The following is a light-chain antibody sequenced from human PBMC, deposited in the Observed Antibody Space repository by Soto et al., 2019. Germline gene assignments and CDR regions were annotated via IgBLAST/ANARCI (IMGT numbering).Light chain of an antibody. V-gene: IGLV2-8*01. Sequence: QSALTQPPSASGSPGQSVTISCSGTSSDVGGYDYVSWYQQHPGKAPKLVIYEVSKRPSGVPDRFSGSKSGNTASLTVSGLQAEDEADYYCSSYAGSNNSVFGTGTKVTV. J-gene: IGLJ1*01. CDR2: EVS. CDR3: SSYAGSNNSV. CDR1: SSDVGGYDY.